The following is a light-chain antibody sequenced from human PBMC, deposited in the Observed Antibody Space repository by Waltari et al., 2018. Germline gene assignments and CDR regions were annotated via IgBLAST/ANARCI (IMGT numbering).Light chain of an antibody. CDR2: WAS. CDR3: QQYYNSRRA. J-gene: IGKJ1*01. CDR1: QSLFYSSNNKNY. Sequence: DIVLTQSPDSMAVSLGERATINCKSSQSLFYSSNNKNYLAWFQQKVGQPPKVLIYWASTRESGVPDRFTGSGSGTDFTLTISSLQAEDVALYYCQQYYNSRRAFGQGTKVEIK. V-gene: IGKV4-1*01.